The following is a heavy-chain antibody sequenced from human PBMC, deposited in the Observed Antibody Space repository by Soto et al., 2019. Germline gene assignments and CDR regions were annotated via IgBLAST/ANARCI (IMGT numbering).Heavy chain of an antibody. CDR1: GGSISSGGYY. CDR3: ARAVNDYCSSTSCHWYFDL. J-gene: IGHJ2*01. V-gene: IGHV4-31*03. D-gene: IGHD2-2*01. Sequence: QVQLQESGPGLVKPSQTLSLTCTVSGGSISSGGYYWSWIRQHPGKGLEWIGYIYYSGSTYYNPSLKSRVTISVDTSKNQISLKLSSVTAADTAVYYCARAVNDYCSSTSCHWYFDLWGRGTLVTVSS. CDR2: IYYSGST.